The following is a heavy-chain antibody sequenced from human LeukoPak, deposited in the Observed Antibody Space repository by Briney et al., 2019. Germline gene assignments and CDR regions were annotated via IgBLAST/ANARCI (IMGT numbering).Heavy chain of an antibody. Sequence: KPGGSLRLSCAASGFTFSNAWMSWVRQAPGKGLEWVGRIKSKADGGTTDYAAPVKGRFTISRDDSKNTLYLQMNSLKTEDTAVYYCTTDKGPNSIAAAGLVAGMDVWGQGTTVTVSS. V-gene: IGHV3-15*01. CDR2: IKSKADGGTT. CDR1: GFTFSNAW. D-gene: IGHD6-13*01. J-gene: IGHJ6*02. CDR3: TTDKGPNSIAAAGLVAGMDV.